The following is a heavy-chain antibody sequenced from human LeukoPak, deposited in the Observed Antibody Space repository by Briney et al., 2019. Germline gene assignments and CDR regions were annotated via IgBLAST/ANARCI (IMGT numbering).Heavy chain of an antibody. CDR2: IYYSGST. CDR1: GGSISSSY. Sequence: SETLSLTCTVSGGSISSSYWGWIRQPPGKGLEWIGYIYYSGSTNYNPSLKSRVTISVDTSKNQFSLKLSSVTAADTAVYYCARARDYDPSAFDYWGQGTLVTVSS. J-gene: IGHJ4*02. CDR3: ARARDYDPSAFDY. D-gene: IGHD5-12*01. V-gene: IGHV4-59*01.